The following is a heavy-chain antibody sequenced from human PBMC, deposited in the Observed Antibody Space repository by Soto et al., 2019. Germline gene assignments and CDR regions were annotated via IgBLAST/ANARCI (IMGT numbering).Heavy chain of an antibody. CDR3: AKDLRGYCSGGSCYPYYYYGMDV. Sequence: GGSLRLSCAASGFTFSSYAMSWVRRAPGKGLEWVSAISGSGGSTYYADSVKGRFTISRDNSKNTLYLQMNSLRAEDTAVYYCAKDLRGYCSGGSCYPYYYYGMDVWGQGTTVTVSS. CDR1: GFTFSSYA. J-gene: IGHJ6*02. V-gene: IGHV3-23*01. CDR2: ISGSGGST. D-gene: IGHD2-15*01.